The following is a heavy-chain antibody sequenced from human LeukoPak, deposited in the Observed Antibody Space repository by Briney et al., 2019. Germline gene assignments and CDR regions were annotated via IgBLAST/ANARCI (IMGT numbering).Heavy chain of an antibody. CDR1: GFTFSSYS. J-gene: IGHJ4*02. CDR3: ARKRDGYNSEYYFDY. Sequence: GGSLRLSCADSGFTFSSYSMNWVRQAPGEGLEWVSSISISSSYIYYAASGKGRFTISRDNAKNSLYLQMNSLRAEDTAVYYCARKRDGYNSEYYFDYWGQGTLVTVSS. CDR2: ISISSSYI. D-gene: IGHD5-24*01. V-gene: IGHV3-21*01.